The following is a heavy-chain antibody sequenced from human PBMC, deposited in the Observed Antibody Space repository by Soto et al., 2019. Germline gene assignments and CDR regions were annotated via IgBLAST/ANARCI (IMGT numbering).Heavy chain of an antibody. CDR3: AKDEYYDSNNWFDP. J-gene: IGHJ5*02. Sequence: SETLSLTCTVSGGSIRASYWSWIRQPAGKGLEWIGRIYSTGSTNYNPSFRSRVTMSVDTSKNQFSLKLSPVTAADTAVYYCAKDEYYDSNNWFDPWGQGTLVTVSS. CDR2: IYSTGST. D-gene: IGHD3-22*01. V-gene: IGHV4-4*07. CDR1: GGSIRASY.